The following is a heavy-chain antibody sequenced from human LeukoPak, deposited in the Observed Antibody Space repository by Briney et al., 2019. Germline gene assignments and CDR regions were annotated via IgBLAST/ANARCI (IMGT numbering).Heavy chain of an antibody. CDR2: IRYDGSNK. CDR3: AKEGALDRYFDY. J-gene: IGHJ4*02. CDR1: GFTFSTFSAYG. V-gene: IGHV3-30*02. Sequence: GGSLRLSCTASGFTFSTFSAYGMHWVRQAPGKGLEWVAFIRYDGSNKYYADSVKGRFTISRDNSKNTLYLQMNSLRAEDTAVYYCAKEGALDRYFDYWGQGTLVTVSS. D-gene: IGHD1-26*01.